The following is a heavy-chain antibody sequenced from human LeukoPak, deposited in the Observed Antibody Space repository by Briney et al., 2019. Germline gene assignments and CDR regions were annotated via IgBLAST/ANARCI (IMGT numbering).Heavy chain of an antibody. CDR2: INPSGGST. CDR1: GYTFTSYY. CDR3: ASQGSMVRGAHYYMDV. Sequence: ASVEVSCKASGYTFTSYYMHWVRQAPGQGLEWMGIINPSGGSTSYAQKFQGRVTMTRDTSTSTVYMELSSLRSEDTAVYYCASQGSMVRGAHYYMDVWGKGTTVTVSS. D-gene: IGHD3-10*01. V-gene: IGHV1-46*01. J-gene: IGHJ6*03.